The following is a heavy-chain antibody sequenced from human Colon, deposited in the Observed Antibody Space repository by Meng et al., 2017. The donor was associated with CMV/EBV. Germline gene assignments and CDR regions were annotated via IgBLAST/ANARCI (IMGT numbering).Heavy chain of an antibody. Sequence: SETLSLTCAVYGGSVSGYYWTWVRQSPGKGLEWIGEFYYGGSRGSANYNPSLKSRVTISVDTSKNQFSLKLSSVTAADTAVYYCARVGLYYDFWSGYYTNYFDYWGQGTLVTVSS. CDR2: FYYGGSRGSA. CDR1: GGSVSGYY. CDR3: ARVGLYYDFWSGYYTNYFDY. J-gene: IGHJ4*02. V-gene: IGHV4-34*01. D-gene: IGHD3-3*01.